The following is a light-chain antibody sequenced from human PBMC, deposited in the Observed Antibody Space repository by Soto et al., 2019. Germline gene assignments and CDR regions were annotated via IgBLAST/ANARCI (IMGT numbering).Light chain of an antibody. CDR2: WAS. Sequence: DIVMTQSPDSLAVSLGERATINCKSSQSVLYSSNNKNYLAWYQQKPGQPHKLLIYWASTRESGVPDRFSGSGSGTDFTLTISSRQAEDVAVYYCQQYYSTPLTFGGGTKVEIK. J-gene: IGKJ4*01. CDR3: QQYYSTPLT. CDR1: QSVLYSSNNKNY. V-gene: IGKV4-1*01.